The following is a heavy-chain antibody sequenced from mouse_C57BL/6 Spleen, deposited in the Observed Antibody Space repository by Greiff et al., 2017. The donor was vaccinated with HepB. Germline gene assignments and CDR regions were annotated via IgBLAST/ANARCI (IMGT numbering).Heavy chain of an antibody. Sequence: QVQLQQPGAELVKPGASVKMSCKASGYTFTSYWITWVKQRPGQGLEWIGDIYPGSGSTNYNEKFKSKATLTVDTSSSTAYLQLSSLTSEDSAVYYCARLHYYGSSLDYWGQGTTLTVSS. D-gene: IGHD1-1*01. CDR3: ARLHYYGSSLDY. V-gene: IGHV1-55*01. CDR1: GYTFTSYW. J-gene: IGHJ2*01. CDR2: IYPGSGST.